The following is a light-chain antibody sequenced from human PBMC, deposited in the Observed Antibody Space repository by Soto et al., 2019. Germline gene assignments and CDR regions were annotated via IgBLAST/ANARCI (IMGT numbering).Light chain of an antibody. J-gene: IGKJ1*01. CDR3: QQYINWPRT. V-gene: IGKV3-15*01. CDR1: QSVTTN. Sequence: EIVMTQSPATLSVSPGERATLSCRASQSVTTNLVWYQQTPGQAPRLLIYGASTRATGVSARFSGSGSGTEFTLTISSLQSEDLAVYYCQQYINWPRTFGQGTKVEIK. CDR2: GAS.